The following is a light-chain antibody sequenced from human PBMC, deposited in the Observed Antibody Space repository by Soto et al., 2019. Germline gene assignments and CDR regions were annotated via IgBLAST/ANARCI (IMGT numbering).Light chain of an antibody. CDR2: GAS. CDR1: QSLTNNY. J-gene: IGKJ1*01. CDR3: HQYDSWT. Sequence: IVLPQSPGTLSLSQGARATLSCRAIQSLTNNYFAWYKQKPGRALRLLIDGASTRATGIPDRFSGSGSGTDFTLTISRLEPEDVAVYYCHQYDSWTFGQGTKVDIK. V-gene: IGKV3-20*01.